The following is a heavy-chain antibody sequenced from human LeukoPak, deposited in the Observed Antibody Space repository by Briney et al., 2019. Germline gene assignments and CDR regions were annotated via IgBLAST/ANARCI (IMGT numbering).Heavy chain of an antibody. CDR3: AKINSRDGYDYDSFDY. J-gene: IGHJ4*02. CDR1: GFTFNTYA. CDR2: ISGKTGTT. Sequence: GGSLRLSCAASGFTFNTYAMTWVRQAPGKGLEWVSCISGKTGTTYYADSVKGRFIISRDSSKTTLYLQMNSLRAEDTAVYYCAKINSRDGYDYDSFDYWGQGTLATVSS. V-gene: IGHV3-23*01. D-gene: IGHD5-24*01.